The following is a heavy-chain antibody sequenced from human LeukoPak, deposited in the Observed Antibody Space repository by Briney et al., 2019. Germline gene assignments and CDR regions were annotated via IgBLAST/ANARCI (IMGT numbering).Heavy chain of an antibody. V-gene: IGHV3-23*01. CDR2: MSSSDDGR. CDR3: AKAPVTSCRGAFCYPFDD. Sequence: GGSLRLSCATSGFSFSSYAMSWVRQAPGKGREWVSAMSSSDDGRYYAASGRGRFPISRDTSRSTLYLQMNSLRAEDAAVYYCAKAPVTSCRGAFCYPFDDWGQGTLVTVSS. D-gene: IGHD2-15*01. J-gene: IGHJ4*02. CDR1: GFSFSSYA.